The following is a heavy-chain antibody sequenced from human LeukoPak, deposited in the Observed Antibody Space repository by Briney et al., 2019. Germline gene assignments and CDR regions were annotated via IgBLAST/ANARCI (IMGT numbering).Heavy chain of an antibody. Sequence: AETLSLTCTVSGVSISSYYWSWIRQPPGKGLEWVGYIYYSGSTNYNPSLKSRVTISVDTSKNQFSLKLSSVTAADTAVYYCAREVTMVRGVLHNWFDPWGQGTLVTVSS. J-gene: IGHJ5*02. V-gene: IGHV4-59*01. CDR3: AREVTMVRGVLHNWFDP. D-gene: IGHD3-10*01. CDR2: IYYSGST. CDR1: GVSISSYY.